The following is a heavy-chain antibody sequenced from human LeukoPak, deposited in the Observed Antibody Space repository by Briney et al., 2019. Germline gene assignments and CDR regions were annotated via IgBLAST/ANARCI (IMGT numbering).Heavy chain of an antibody. CDR3: ARDENDFWSPNWYFDL. D-gene: IGHD3-3*01. V-gene: IGHV3-30-3*01. CDR2: ISYDGSNK. CDR1: GFTFSSYA. Sequence: GGSLRLSCAAPGFTFSSYAMHWVRQAPGKGLEWVAVISYDGSNKYYADSVKGRLTISRDNSKNTLYLQMNSLRAEDTAVYYCARDENDFWSPNWYFDLWGRGTLVTVSS. J-gene: IGHJ2*01.